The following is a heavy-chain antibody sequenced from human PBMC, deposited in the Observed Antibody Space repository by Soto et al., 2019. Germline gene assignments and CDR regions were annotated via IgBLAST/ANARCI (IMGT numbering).Heavy chain of an antibody. D-gene: IGHD2-2*01. V-gene: IGHV1-18*01. CDR2: ISLYSDGT. Sequence: QVQLVQSGGEVKRPGASVKVSCKTSGYTFSNYGITWVRQAPGQPLEWLGWISLYSDGTNYAQKFQGRVSMTTDTTTTTAYMELRSLRSADTAVYYGARVVPGAEAWFGPWGQGTLVTVSS. J-gene: IGHJ5*02. CDR3: ARVVPGAEAWFGP. CDR1: GYTFSNYG.